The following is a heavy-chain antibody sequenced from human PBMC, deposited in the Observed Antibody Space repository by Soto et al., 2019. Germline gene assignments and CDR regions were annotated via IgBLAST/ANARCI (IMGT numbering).Heavy chain of an antibody. D-gene: IGHD5-12*01. CDR1: GYSFTSYW. V-gene: IGHV5-51*01. CDR2: IYPGDSDT. CDR3: ARSSRRVATIWAVAGY. Sequence: GESLKISCKGSGYSFTSYWIGWVRQMPGKGLEWMGIIYPGDSDTRYSPSFQGQVTISADKSISTAYLQWSSLKASDTAMYYCARSSRRVATIWAVAGYWGQGTLVTVSS. J-gene: IGHJ4*02.